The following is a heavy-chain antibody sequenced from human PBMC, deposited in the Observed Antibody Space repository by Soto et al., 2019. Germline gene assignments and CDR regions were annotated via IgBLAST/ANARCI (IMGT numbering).Heavy chain of an antibody. Sequence: QVQLVQSGAEVKKPGASVKVSCKASGYTFTSYDINWVRQATGQGLEWMGWMNPNSGNTGYAQKFQGRVTITRNTSISTAYMELSSLRSEDTAVYYCARRQSSSSYYYYYYGMDVWGQGTTVTVSS. D-gene: IGHD6-6*01. CDR2: MNPNSGNT. J-gene: IGHJ6*02. CDR1: GYTFTSYD. CDR3: ARRQSSSSYYYYYYGMDV. V-gene: IGHV1-8*01.